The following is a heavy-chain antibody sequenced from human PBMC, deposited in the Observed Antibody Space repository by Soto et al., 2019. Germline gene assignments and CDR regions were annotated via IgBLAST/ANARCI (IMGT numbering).Heavy chain of an antibody. CDR1: GYTFTSYG. J-gene: IGHJ6*02. CDR3: ARFGEGYYYYGMDV. CDR2: ISAYNGNT. D-gene: IGHD3-10*01. V-gene: IGHV1-18*04. Sequence: ASVKVSCKASGYTFTSYGISWVRQAPGQGLEWMGWISAYNGNTSYAQKLQGRVTMTTDTSTSTAYMELRSLRSDDTAVYYCARFGEGYYYYGMDVWGQGTTVTVSS.